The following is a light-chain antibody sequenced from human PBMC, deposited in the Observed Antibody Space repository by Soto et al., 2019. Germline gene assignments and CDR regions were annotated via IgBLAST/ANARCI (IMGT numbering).Light chain of an antibody. CDR1: QSVNSF. Sequence: EIVLTQSPVTLSLSPGERATLSCRASQSVNSFLAWYQQKPGQAPRLLIYDKSKRATGIPARFSGSGSGTDFTLTISRLEPEDFAVYYCQQYGSSGTFGQGTKVDIK. CDR2: DKS. J-gene: IGKJ1*01. CDR3: QQYGSSGT. V-gene: IGKV3-20*01.